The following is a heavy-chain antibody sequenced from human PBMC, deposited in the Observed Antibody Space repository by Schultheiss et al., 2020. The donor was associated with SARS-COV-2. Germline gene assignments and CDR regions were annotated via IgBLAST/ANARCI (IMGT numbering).Heavy chain of an antibody. J-gene: IGHJ3*02. CDR1: GFTFSSYG. CDR3: ANSPQGDSSGYYYESAFDI. V-gene: IGHV3-33*05. CDR2: ISYDGSNK. D-gene: IGHD3-22*01. Sequence: GESLKISCAASGFTFSSYGMHWVRQAPGKGLEWVAVISYDGSNKYYADSVKGRFTISRDNSKNTLYLQMNSLRAEDTAVYYCANSPQGDSSGYYYESAFDIWGQGTMVTVSS.